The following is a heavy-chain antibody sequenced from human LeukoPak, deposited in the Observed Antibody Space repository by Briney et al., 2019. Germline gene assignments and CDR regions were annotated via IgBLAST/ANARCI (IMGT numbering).Heavy chain of an antibody. D-gene: IGHD3-9*01. CDR1: GYTFTGYY. CDR3: ARDLPNYDILTGTHPGWFDP. Sequence: ASVKVSCKASGYTFTGYYMHWVRQAPGQGLEWVGWINPKNGGSNYAQKFQGRVTMTRDTSISTAYMELSRLRSDDTAVYYCARDLPNYDILTGTHPGWFDPWGQGTLVTVSS. J-gene: IGHJ5*02. CDR2: INPKNGGS. V-gene: IGHV1-2*02.